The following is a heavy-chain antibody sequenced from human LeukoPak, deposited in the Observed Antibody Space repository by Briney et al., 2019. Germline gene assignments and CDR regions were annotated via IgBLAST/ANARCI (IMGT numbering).Heavy chain of an antibody. CDR2: ISAYNGST. CDR1: GYTFTSYG. Sequence: ASVKVSCKASGYTFTSYGIGWVRQAPGQGLEWMGWISAYNGSTNYAQKLQGRVTMTTDTSTSTAYMELRSLRSDDTAVYYCARSVRGYSGYDYNYWGQGTLVTVSS. CDR3: ARSVRGYSGYDYNY. D-gene: IGHD5-12*01. J-gene: IGHJ4*02. V-gene: IGHV1-18*01.